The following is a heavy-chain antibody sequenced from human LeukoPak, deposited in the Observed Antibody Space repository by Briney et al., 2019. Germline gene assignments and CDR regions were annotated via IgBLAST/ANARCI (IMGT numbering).Heavy chain of an antibody. CDR1: GFTVSSNY. J-gene: IGHJ4*02. D-gene: IGHD3-10*01. CDR2: IYSGGTT. Sequence: PGGSLRLSCAASGFTVSSNYMSWVHQPPGKGLEWVSVIYSGGTTFYADSVKGRFTISRDNSKNTLYLQMNSLRADDTAVYYCAKLKGWYGEGYFDYWGQGTVVTVSS. CDR3: AKLKGWYGEGYFDY. V-gene: IGHV3-53*01.